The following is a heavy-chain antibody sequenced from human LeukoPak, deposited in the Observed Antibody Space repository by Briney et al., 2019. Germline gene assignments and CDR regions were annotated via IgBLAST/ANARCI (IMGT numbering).Heavy chain of an antibody. J-gene: IGHJ3*02. CDR1: GYTFTSYY. Sequence: AASVKVSCKASGYTFTSYYMHWVRQAPGQGLEWMGIINPSGGSTSYAQKFQGRVTMTRDTSTSTVYMELSSLRSEDTAVYYCARVGYSSSWYRRMVTQDPADAFDIWGQGTMVTVSS. V-gene: IGHV1-46*01. CDR3: ARVGYSSSWYRRMVTQDPADAFDI. D-gene: IGHD6-13*01. CDR2: INPSGGST.